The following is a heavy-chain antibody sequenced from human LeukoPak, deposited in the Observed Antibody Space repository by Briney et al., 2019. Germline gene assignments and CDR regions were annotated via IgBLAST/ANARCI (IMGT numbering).Heavy chain of an antibody. J-gene: IGHJ4*02. CDR2: ISYDGSNK. CDR3: AKDQGDYGDYFMPLDY. D-gene: IGHD4-17*01. Sequence: PGRSLRLSCATSGFTFSSYGMHWVRQAPGKGLEWVAVISYDGSNKYYADSVKGRFTISRDNSKNTLYLQMNSLRAEDTAVYYCAKDQGDYGDYFMPLDYWGQGTLVTVSS. V-gene: IGHV3-30*18. CDR1: GFTFSSYG.